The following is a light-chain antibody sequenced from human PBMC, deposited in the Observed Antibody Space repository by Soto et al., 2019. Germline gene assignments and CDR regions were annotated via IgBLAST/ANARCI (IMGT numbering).Light chain of an antibody. CDR3: QQYKNFWT. J-gene: IGKJ1*01. V-gene: IGKV3-15*01. CDR1: QSVNSN. CDR2: GAS. Sequence: EIVMTQSPATLSVSPGERATLSCRASQSVNSNLAWYQQKPGQAPRLVIYGASTRATGIPARFSGSGSGTESTLTISSLQSEDFAVYYCQQYKNFWTFGQGTKVEIK.